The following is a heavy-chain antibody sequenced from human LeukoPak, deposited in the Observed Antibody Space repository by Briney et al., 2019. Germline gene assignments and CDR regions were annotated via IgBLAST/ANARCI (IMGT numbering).Heavy chain of an antibody. CDR2: FDPEDGET. CDR1: GYTLTELS. V-gene: IGHV1-24*01. CDR3: ATDRGAVAGTWRY. J-gene: IGHJ4*02. D-gene: IGHD6-19*01. Sequence: ASVKVSCKVSGYTLTELSMHWVRQAPGKELEWMGGFDPEDGETIYAQKFQGRVAMTEDTSTDTAYMELSSLRSEDTAVYYCATDRGAVAGTWRYWGQGTLVTVSS.